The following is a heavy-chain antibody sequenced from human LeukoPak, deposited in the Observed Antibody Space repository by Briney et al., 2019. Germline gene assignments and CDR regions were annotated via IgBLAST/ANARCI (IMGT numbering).Heavy chain of an antibody. CDR1: GFTFSSYG. V-gene: IGHV3-33*01. CDR3: ARGNLRGLVVRMDV. CDR2: IWYDGSNK. Sequence: GGSLRLSCAASGFTFSSYGMHWVRQAPGKGLEGVAVIWYDGSNKYYADSVKGRFTISRDNSKNTLYLQMNSLRAEDTAVYYCARGNLRGLVVRMDVWGQGTTVTVSS. D-gene: IGHD2-2*01. J-gene: IGHJ6*02.